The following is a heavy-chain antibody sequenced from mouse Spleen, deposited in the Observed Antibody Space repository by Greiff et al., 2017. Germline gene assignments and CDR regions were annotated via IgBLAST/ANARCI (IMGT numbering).Heavy chain of an antibody. J-gene: IGHJ4*01. CDR1: GYAFSSYW. CDR3: ARYGDDPLAMDY. CDR2: IYPGDGDT. Sequence: QVHVKQSGAELVKPGASVKISCKASGYAFSSYWMNWVKQRPGKGLEWIGQIYPGDGDTNYNGKFKGKATLTADKSSSTAYMQLSSLTSEDSAVYFCARYGDDPLAMDYWGQGTSVTVSS. D-gene: IGHD1-1*02. V-gene: IGHV1-80*01.